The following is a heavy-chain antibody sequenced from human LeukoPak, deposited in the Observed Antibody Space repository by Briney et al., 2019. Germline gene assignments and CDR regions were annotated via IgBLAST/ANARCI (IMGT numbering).Heavy chain of an antibody. V-gene: IGHV1-3*03. CDR2: INAGNGNT. CDR1: GYTFTSYA. Sequence: ASVKVSCKASGYTFTSYAMHWVRQAPGQRLEWMGWINAGNGNTKYSQEFQGRVTITRDTSASTAYMELSSLRSEDMAVHYCARGTMTNFDYYYYMDVWGKGTTVTVSS. J-gene: IGHJ6*03. D-gene: IGHD3-22*01. CDR3: ARGTMTNFDYYYYMDV.